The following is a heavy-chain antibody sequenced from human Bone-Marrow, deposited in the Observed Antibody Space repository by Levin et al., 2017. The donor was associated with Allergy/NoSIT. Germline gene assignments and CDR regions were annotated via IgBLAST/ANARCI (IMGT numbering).Heavy chain of an antibody. V-gene: IGHV4-39*01. CDR3: ARQGYYYGSGRSLNY. CDR1: GRSISSSSYY. J-gene: IGHJ4*02. D-gene: IGHD3-10*01. CDR2: IYYSGGT. Sequence: PSETLSLTCTVSGRSISSSSYYWGWIRQPPGKGLEWIGSIYYSGGTYYNPSLKSRVTISVDTSKNQFSLKLSSVTAADTAVYYCARQGYYYGSGRSLNYWCQGTLVTVSS.